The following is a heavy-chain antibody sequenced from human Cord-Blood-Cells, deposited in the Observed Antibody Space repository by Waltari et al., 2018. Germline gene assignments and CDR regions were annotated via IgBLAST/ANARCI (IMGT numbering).Heavy chain of an antibody. J-gene: IGHJ4*02. CDR3: ARQRKGYSSSWYDY. Sequence: VKLLQSGAEVNKPGEPLKIFCNGSGDSLSSSWIGWVRSMLGKGLEWMGIIYPGDSDTRYSPSFQGQVTISVDKSISTAYLQWSSLKASDTAMYYCARQRKGYSSSWYDYWGQGTLVTVSS. V-gene: IGHV5-51*01. CDR2: IYPGDSDT. D-gene: IGHD6-13*01. CDR1: GDSLSSSW.